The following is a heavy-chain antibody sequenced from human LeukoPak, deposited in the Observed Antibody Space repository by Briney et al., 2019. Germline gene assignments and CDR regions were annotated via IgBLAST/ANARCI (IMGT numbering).Heavy chain of an antibody. CDR1: GGSISSYY. Sequence: SETLSLTCTVSGGSISSYYWSWIGQPAGKGLEWIGRIYTSGSTNYNPSLKSRVTMSVDTSKNQFSLKLSSVTAADTAVYYCARDGTSDTSYYDSSGYPGFDPWGQGTLVTVSS. V-gene: IGHV4-4*07. J-gene: IGHJ5*02. CDR2: IYTSGST. D-gene: IGHD3-22*01. CDR3: ARDGTSDTSYYDSSGYPGFDP.